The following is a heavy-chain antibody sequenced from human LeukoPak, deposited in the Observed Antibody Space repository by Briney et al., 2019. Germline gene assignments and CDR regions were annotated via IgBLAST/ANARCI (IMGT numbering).Heavy chain of an antibody. CDR2: IILIPGIA. CDR1: GGTFSSYT. Sequence: SVKVSCKASGGTFSSYTISWVRQAPGQGLEWMGRIILIPGIANYAQKFQGRVTITADKSTSTAYMELSSLRSEDTAVYYCARDPRIKDHSSGYDDYWGQGTLVTVSS. D-gene: IGHD3-22*01. CDR3: ARDPRIKDHSSGYDDY. V-gene: IGHV1-69*04. J-gene: IGHJ4*02.